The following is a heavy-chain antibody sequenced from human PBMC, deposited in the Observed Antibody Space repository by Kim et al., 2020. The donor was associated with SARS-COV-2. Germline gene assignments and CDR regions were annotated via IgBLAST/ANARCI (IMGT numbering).Heavy chain of an antibody. J-gene: IGHJ6*02. CDR3: AKATAGAVVTLGYYYGMDV. D-gene: IGHD2-15*01. CDR2: ISGDGGST. V-gene: IGHV3-43*02. Sequence: GGSLRLSCAASGFTFDDYAMHWVRQAPGKGLEWVSLISGDGGSTYYADSVKGRFTISRDNSKNSLYLQMNSLRTEDTALYYCAKATAGAVVTLGYYYGMDVWGQGTTVTVSS. CDR1: GFTFDDYA.